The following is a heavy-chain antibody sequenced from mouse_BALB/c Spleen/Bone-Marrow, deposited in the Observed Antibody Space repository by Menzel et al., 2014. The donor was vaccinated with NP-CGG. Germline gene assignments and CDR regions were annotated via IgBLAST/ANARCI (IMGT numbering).Heavy chain of an antibody. Sequence: EVQLVESGAEFVKPGASVKLSCTASGFNIKDSYMHWVKQRPEQGLEWIGSIDPANGNTKYDPKFQGKSTITEETSSNTDYLQRSSLTSEDTAVYYCDIDGNYDAMDYWVKGPSVTVSS. D-gene: IGHD2-1*01. CDR1: GFNIKDSY. CDR2: IDPANGNT. V-gene: IGHV14-3*02. CDR3: DIDGNYDAMDY. J-gene: IGHJ4*01.